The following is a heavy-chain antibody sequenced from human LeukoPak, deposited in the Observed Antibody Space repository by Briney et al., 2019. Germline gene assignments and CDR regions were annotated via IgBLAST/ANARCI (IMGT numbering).Heavy chain of an antibody. CDR1: GGTFSSYA. Sequence: ASVKVSCKASGGTFSSYAISWVRQAPGQGLEWMGRIIPILGIANYAQKFQGRVTITADKSTSTAYMELSSLRSEDTAVYYCARVNLRGSNYNWFDPWGQGTLVTVAS. CDR2: IIPILGIA. D-gene: IGHD1-26*01. CDR3: ARVNLRGSNYNWFDP. V-gene: IGHV1-69*04. J-gene: IGHJ5*02.